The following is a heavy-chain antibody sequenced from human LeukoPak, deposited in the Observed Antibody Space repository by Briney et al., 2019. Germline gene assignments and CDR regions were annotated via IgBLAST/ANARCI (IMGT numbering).Heavy chain of an antibody. CDR3: ASPYCSSTSCSLDAFDI. J-gene: IGHJ3*02. CDR1: GYTFTGYY. Sequence: GASVKVPCKASGYTFTGYYMHWVRQAPGQGLEWMGWINPNSGGTNYAQKFQGRVTMTRDTSISTAYMELSRLRSDDTAVYYCASPYCSSTSCSLDAFDIRGQGTMVTVSS. CDR2: INPNSGGT. V-gene: IGHV1-2*02. D-gene: IGHD2-2*01.